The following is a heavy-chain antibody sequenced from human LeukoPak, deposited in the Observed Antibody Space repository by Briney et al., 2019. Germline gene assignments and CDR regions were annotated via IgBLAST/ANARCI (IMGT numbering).Heavy chain of an antibody. CDR2: IYYSGST. J-gene: IGHJ4*02. V-gene: IGHV4-59*01. Sequence: SETLSLTCTVSGGSISSYYWSWIRQPPGKGLEWLGYIYYSGSTNYNPSLKSRVTISVDTSKDQFSLKLSSVTAADTAVYYCARAGRFGELLDFDYWGQGTLVTVSS. CDR3: ARAGRFGELLDFDY. CDR1: GGSISSYY. D-gene: IGHD3-10*01.